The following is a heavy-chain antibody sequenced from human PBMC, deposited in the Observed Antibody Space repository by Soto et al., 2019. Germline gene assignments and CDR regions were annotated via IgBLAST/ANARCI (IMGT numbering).Heavy chain of an antibody. CDR2: IKSKTDGGTT. J-gene: IGHJ3*02. CDR1: GFHFGPFW. Sequence: PGGSLRLSCAASGFHFGPFWMNWVRQAPGKGLEWVGRIKSKTDGGTTDYAAPVKGRFTISRDDSKNTLYLQMNSLKTEDTAVYYCTTALLIAAAATGAFDIWGQGTMVTVSS. CDR3: TTALLIAAAATGAFDI. V-gene: IGHV3-15*07. D-gene: IGHD6-13*01.